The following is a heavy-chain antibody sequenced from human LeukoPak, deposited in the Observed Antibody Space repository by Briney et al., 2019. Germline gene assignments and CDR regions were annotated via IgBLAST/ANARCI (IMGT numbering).Heavy chain of an antibody. Sequence: PSETLSLTCTVSGGSISSGGYYWTWIRQHPGQGLEWIGYIYYSGTTKYNPSLESRLTISVDTSKNQFSLRLSSVTAADTAVYFCARASIRGSYGVRVFDIWGQGTMVTVSS. D-gene: IGHD1-26*01. J-gene: IGHJ3*02. CDR1: GGSISSGGYY. CDR3: ARASIRGSYGVRVFDI. CDR2: IYYSGTT. V-gene: IGHV4-31*03.